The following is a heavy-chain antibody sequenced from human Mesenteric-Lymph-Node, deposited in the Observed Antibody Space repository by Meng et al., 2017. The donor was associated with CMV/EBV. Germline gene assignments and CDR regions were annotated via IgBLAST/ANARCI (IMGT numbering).Heavy chain of an antibody. D-gene: IGHD2-2*01. Sequence: GESLKISCAASGFTFSSYGMHWVRQAPGKGLEWVAFIRYDGSNKYYADSVKGRFTISRDNSKNTLYLQMNSLRAEDTAVYYCAKDASRGYCSSTSCYLPLDYWGQGTLVTVSS. CDR3: AKDASRGYCSSTSCYLPLDY. J-gene: IGHJ4*02. CDR1: GFTFSSYG. V-gene: IGHV3-30*02. CDR2: IRYDGSNK.